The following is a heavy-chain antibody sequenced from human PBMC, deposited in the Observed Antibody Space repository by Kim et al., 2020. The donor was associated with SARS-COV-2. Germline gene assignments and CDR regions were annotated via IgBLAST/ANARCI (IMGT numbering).Heavy chain of an antibody. V-gene: IGHV1-2*02. CDR2: INPHSGGT. J-gene: IGHJ6*02. D-gene: IGHD2-15*01. Sequence: ASVKVSCKASGYTFTAYYIFWVRQAPGQGLDWMGWINPHSGGTNYAQKVQGRVTMTRDTPISTAYMELSRLKYDDRAVYFCAIGFDSVYYSYGMDVWGQG. CDR1: GYTFTAYY. CDR3: AIGFDSVYYSYGMDV.